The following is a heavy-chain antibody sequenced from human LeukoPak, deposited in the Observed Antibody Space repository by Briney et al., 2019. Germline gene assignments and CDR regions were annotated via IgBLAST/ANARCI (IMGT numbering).Heavy chain of an antibody. Sequence: GGSLRLSCAASGFTFDDYGMSWVRQAPGKGLEWVSGINWNGGSTGYEDSVKGRSTISRDNAKNSLCLQMNSLRAEDTALYYCARVKLLYGSGIGDAFDIWGQGTMVTVSS. V-gene: IGHV3-20*04. J-gene: IGHJ3*02. CDR1: GFTFDDYG. D-gene: IGHD3-10*01. CDR2: INWNGGST. CDR3: ARVKLLYGSGIGDAFDI.